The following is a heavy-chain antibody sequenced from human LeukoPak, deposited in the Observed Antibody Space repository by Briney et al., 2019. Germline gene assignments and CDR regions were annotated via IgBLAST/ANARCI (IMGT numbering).Heavy chain of an antibody. CDR2: INHSEST. J-gene: IGHJ6*02. CDR1: GGSFRGYY. Sequence: PSETLSLTCAVYGGSFRGYYWSWIPDPPGKGLEWIGEINHSESTNYSPSLKSRVTISVDTSKNQFSLKLSSVTAADTAVYYCATTVTTLYGMDVWGQGTTVTVSS. V-gene: IGHV4-34*01. D-gene: IGHD4-17*01. CDR3: ATTVTTLYGMDV.